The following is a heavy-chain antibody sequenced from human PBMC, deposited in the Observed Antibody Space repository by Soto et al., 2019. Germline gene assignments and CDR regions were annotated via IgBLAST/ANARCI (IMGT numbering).Heavy chain of an antibody. D-gene: IGHD3-10*01. Sequence: QAQLVQSGAEVKEPGASVKVSCKASGYSFTTSGITWVRQAPGQGLEWMGWISTYNGNTNYAQKLQDRVTLTTDTTPSTAYMELRSLRSDDTAVFYCARRLFGDYDYWGQGTLVTVPS. J-gene: IGHJ4*02. CDR1: GYSFTTSG. CDR2: ISTYNGNT. CDR3: ARRLFGDYDY. V-gene: IGHV1-18*01.